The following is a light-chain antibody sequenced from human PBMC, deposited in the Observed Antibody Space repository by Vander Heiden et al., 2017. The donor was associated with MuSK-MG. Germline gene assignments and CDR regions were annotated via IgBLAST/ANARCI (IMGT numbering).Light chain of an antibody. CDR3: QQCYSTNYT. Sequence: DIQMTQSPSSLSASVGDRVTITCRASQSISSYLNWYQQKPGKAPKLLIYAASSLQSGVPSRFSGSGSGTDFTLTISRLQPEDFATYYCQQCYSTNYTFGHGTKVDIK. CDR2: AAS. CDR1: QSISSY. V-gene: IGKV1-39*01. J-gene: IGKJ3*01.